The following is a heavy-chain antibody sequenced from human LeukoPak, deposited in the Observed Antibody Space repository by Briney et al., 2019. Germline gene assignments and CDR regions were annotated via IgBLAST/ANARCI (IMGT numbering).Heavy chain of an antibody. V-gene: IGHV3-21*01. CDR3: ARELHDSSGLLELFDP. D-gene: IGHD3-22*01. CDR2: ISSSSSYI. Sequence: TGGSLRLSCAASGFTFSSYEMNWVRQAPGKGLEWVSSISSSSSYIYYADSVKGRFTISRDNAKNSLYLQMNSLRAEDTAVYYCARELHDSSGLLELFDPWGQGTLVTVPS. CDR1: GFTFSSYE. J-gene: IGHJ5*02.